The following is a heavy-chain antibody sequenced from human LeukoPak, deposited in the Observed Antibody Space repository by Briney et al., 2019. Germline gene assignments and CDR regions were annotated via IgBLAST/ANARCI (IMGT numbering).Heavy chain of an antibody. J-gene: IGHJ4*02. V-gene: IGHV3-53*01. D-gene: IGHD2-15*01. CDR1: GFTVSSNY. CDR2: IYCGGST. CDR3: ARPYCSGATCYFPPDF. Sequence: PGGSLRLSCAASGFTVSSNYMSWVRQAPGKGLEWVSVIYCGGSTYYADSVKGRFTISRDNAKNTLYLQMNSLRVEDTAVYFCARPYCSGATCYFPPDFWGQGTLVTVSS.